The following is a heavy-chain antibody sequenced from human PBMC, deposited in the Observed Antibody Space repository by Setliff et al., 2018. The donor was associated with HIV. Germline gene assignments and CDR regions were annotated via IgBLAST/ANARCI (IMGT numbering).Heavy chain of an antibody. Sequence: SETLSLTCNVSGGAIINHDWTWVRQPAGKGLEWIGRIFGSGVTNYNMSLESRLTMSLDTSRNHLSLRLRSVTAADTAVYYCARAFGSSWYGGGDYFDYWGQGTLATVSS. CDR1: GGAIINHD. J-gene: IGHJ4*02. CDR2: IFGSGVT. CDR3: ARAFGSSWYGGGDYFDY. V-gene: IGHV4-4*07. D-gene: IGHD6-13*01.